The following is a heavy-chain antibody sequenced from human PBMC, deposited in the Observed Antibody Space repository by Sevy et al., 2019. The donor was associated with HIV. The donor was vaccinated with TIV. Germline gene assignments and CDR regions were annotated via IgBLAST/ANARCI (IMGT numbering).Heavy chain of an antibody. CDR3: ARLSRNNVVVTGVRRDGFDV. V-gene: IGHV4-59*01. Sequence: SETLSLTCTVSGGSISTYYWSWSRQPPGKGLQWIGYIYYTGKTNYNPALQTPVTMSIDTSKNQFSLRLSSVTSADTAMYYCARLSRNNVVVTGVRRDGFDVWGQGTMVTVSS. D-gene: IGHD2-21*02. CDR2: IYYTGKT. CDR1: GGSISTYY. J-gene: IGHJ3*01.